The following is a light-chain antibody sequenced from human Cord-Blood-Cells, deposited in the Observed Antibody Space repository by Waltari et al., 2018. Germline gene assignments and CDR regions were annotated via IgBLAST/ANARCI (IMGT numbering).Light chain of an antibody. CDR1: SSNIGSNH. Sequence: QSVLTQPPPASGTPGQRVTISCSGSSSNIGSNHVYWYQQLPGTAPNLLIYRNTPRPSGVPARVSGSNSGTSASLAISGLRSEDEADYYCAAWDDSLSGYVFGTGTKVTVI. V-gene: IGLV1-47*01. CDR2: RNT. CDR3: AAWDDSLSGYV. J-gene: IGLJ1*01.